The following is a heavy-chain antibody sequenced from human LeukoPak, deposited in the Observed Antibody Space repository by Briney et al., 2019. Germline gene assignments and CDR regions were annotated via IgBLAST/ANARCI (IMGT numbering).Heavy chain of an antibody. J-gene: IGHJ5*02. CDR2: INHSGST. Sequence: SETLSLTCAVYGGSFSGYYWSWIRQPPGKGLEWIGEINHSGSTNYNPSLKSRVTISVDTSKNQFSLKLSSVTAADTAVYYCARIVVVITNWFDPWGQGTLVTVSS. CDR3: ARIVVVITNWFDP. CDR1: GGSFSGYY. D-gene: IGHD3-22*01. V-gene: IGHV4-34*01.